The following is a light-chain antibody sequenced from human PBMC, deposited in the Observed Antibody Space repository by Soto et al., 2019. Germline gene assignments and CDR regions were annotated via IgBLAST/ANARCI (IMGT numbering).Light chain of an antibody. CDR2: EGS. CDR3: CSYAGSSTFV. CDR1: SSDVGGYNL. Sequence: QSVLTQPASVSGSPGQSITISCTGTSSDVGGYNLVSWYQQHPGKAPKLMIYEGSKRPSGVSNPFSGSKSGNTASLTISGLQAEDEADYYCCSYAGSSTFVFGTGTKVTVL. J-gene: IGLJ1*01. V-gene: IGLV2-23*03.